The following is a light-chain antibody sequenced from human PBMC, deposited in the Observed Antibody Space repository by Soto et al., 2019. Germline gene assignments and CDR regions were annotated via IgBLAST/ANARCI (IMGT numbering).Light chain of an antibody. CDR2: GAS. CDR1: QSVSSSY. CDR3: QQYGSSPIT. J-gene: IGKJ5*01. Sequence: EIVLTQSPGTLSLSPGERSTLSCSSSQSVSSSYLAWYQQKPGQAPRLLIYGASSRATGIPDRFSGSGSGTDFTLTISRLEPEDFAVYYCQQYGSSPITFGQGTRLAI. V-gene: IGKV3-20*01.